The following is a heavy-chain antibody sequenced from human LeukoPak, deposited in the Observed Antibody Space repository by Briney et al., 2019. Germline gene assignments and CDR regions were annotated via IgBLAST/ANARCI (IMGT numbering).Heavy chain of an antibody. CDR1: GFTFSSYG. D-gene: IGHD3-22*01. Sequence: PGRSLRLSCAASGFTFSSYGMHWVRQAPGKGLEWVAVISYDGSNKYYADSVKGRFTISRDNSKSTLYLQMNSLRAEDTAVYYCARGRDYYDSSGYTSHDAFDIWAKGQWSPSLQ. V-gene: IGHV3-30*03. CDR3: ARGRDYYDSSGYTSHDAFDI. CDR2: ISYDGSNK. J-gene: IGHJ3*02.